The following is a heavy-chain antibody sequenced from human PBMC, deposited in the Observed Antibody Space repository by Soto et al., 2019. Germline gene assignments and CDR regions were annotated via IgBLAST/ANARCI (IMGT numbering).Heavy chain of an antibody. CDR2: INSDGRGT. CDR1: GFTFNNYW. V-gene: IGHV3-74*02. J-gene: IGHJ4*02. Sequence: EVQLVESGGGLVQPGGTLRLSCAAAGFTFNNYWMQWVRQAPGKGLVWVSRINSDGRGTTYADSVRGRFTISRDNAKNTLYLQMNSMRAEATAVYYCTRRNRRSYTSDFWGQGTLVTVAS. D-gene: IGHD3-3*01. CDR3: TRRNRRSYTSDF.